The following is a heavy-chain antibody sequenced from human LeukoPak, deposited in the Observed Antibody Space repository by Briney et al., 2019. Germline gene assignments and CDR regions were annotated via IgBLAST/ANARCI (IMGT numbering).Heavy chain of an antibody. CDR1: GFTFSSYW. V-gene: IGHV3-7*01. CDR2: IKQDGSEK. Sequence: PGGSLRLSCAVSGFTFSSYWMNWVRQAPGKGLEGVASIKQDGSEKSYVDSVKGRFTISRDNAKNSLYLQMTSLRAEDSAVYYCARDGTAPGLYFDLWGQGTLVTVSS. CDR3: ARDGTAPGLYFDL. D-gene: IGHD6-13*01. J-gene: IGHJ4*01.